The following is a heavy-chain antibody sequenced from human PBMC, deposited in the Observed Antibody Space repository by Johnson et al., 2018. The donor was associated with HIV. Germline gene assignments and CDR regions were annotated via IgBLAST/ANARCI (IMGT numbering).Heavy chain of an antibody. CDR2: IWYDGSNK. Sequence: QVQLVESGGGVVQPGRSLRLSCAASGFSFSSYGMHWVRQAPGKGLEWVAVIWYDGSNKYYADSVKGRFTISRDNAKNSLYLQMNSLRDEDTAVYFCAREAVGVAGYVDGFRSASFLW. V-gene: IGHV3-33*01. CDR1: GFSFSSYG. D-gene: IGHD6-19*01. J-gene: IGHJ2*01. CDR3: AREAVGVAGYVDGFRSASFL.